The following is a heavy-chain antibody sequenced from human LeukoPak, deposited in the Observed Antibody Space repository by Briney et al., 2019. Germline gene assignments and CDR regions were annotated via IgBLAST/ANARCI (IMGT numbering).Heavy chain of an antibody. CDR1: GFSLTTYGVG. CDR2: VYWGDDN. Sequence: SGPPLVKPTQPLTLTCTFSGFSLTTYGVGVGWIRHPPGKALEWLALVYWGDDNRYSPSLKSRLTVTKDTSQNQVVLTKTNMDPVDTATYYCAYRPNRYTKGWDTGYFDYWGQGSLVTVSS. CDR3: AYRPNRYTKGWDTGYFDY. V-gene: IGHV2-5*02. J-gene: IGHJ4*02. D-gene: IGHD6-19*01.